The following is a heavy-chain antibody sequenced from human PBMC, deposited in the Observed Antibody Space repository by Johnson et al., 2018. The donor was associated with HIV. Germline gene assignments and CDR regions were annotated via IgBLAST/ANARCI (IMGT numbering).Heavy chain of an antibody. CDR1: GFTFSSYA. J-gene: IGHJ3*02. V-gene: IGHV3-30-3*01. Sequence: QVQLVESGGGLVQPGRSLRLSCAASGFTFSSYAMHWVRQAPGKGLEWVAVISYDGSNKYYADSVKGRFTISRDNSKNTLYLQMNSLRAEDTALYYCAREDPREFHGYGGDGFDIWGQGTMVTVAS. CDR2: ISYDGSNK. D-gene: IGHD3-16*01. CDR3: AREDPREFHGYGGDGFDI.